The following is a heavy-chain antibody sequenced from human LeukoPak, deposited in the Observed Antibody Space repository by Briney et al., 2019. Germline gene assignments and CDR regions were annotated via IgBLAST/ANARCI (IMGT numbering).Heavy chain of an antibody. V-gene: IGHV3-23*01. CDR1: GFTFSSYA. CDR2: ISGSGGST. D-gene: IGHD6-19*01. CDR3: ARGYSSGWYNWFDP. J-gene: IGHJ5*02. Sequence: GGSLRLSCAASGFTFSSYAMSWVRQAPGKGLEWVSAISGSGGSTYYADSVKGRFTISRDNSKNTLYLQMNSLRAEDTAVYYCARGYSSGWYNWFDPWGQGTLVTVSS.